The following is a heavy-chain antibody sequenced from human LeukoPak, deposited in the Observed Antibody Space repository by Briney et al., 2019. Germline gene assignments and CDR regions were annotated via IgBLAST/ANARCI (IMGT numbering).Heavy chain of an antibody. CDR1: GFTFSSYA. V-gene: IGHV3-30*04. Sequence: GGSLRLSCAASGFTFSSYAMHWVRQAPGKGLEWVAVISYDGSNKYYADSVKGRFTTSRDNSKNTLYLQMNSLRAEDTAVYYCARGGTPLEWLFLGYWGQGTLVTVSS. CDR2: ISYDGSNK. D-gene: IGHD3-3*01. CDR3: ARGGTPLEWLFLGY. J-gene: IGHJ4*02.